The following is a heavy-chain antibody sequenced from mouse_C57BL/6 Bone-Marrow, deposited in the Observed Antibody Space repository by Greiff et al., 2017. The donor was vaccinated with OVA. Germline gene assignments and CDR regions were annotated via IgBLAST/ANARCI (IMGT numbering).Heavy chain of an antibody. V-gene: IGHV1-53*01. CDR1: GYTFTSYW. D-gene: IGHD1-1*01. Sequence: QVQLQQPGTELVKPGASVKLSCTASGYTFTSYWLHWVQQRPGQGLEWIVNINPSNGGTNYNEQFKSKATLTVDKSSSTAYRQLSSLTSEDSAVYYCARSWYYGSSGDYAMDYWGQGTSVTVSS. CDR2: INPSNGGT. CDR3: ARSWYYGSSGDYAMDY. J-gene: IGHJ4*01.